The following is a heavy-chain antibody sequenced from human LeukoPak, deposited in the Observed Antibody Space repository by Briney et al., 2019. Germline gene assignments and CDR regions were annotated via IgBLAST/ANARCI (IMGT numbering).Heavy chain of an antibody. CDR1: GGSISSYY. CDR3: ARGTAMVPLFDY. J-gene: IGHJ4*02. Sequence: SETLSLTCTVSGGSISSYYWSWIRQPPGKGLEWIGYIYYSGSTNYNPSLKSRVTISVDTSKSQFSLKLSSVTAADTAVYYCARGTAMVPLFDYWGQGTLVTVSS. CDR2: IYYSGST. V-gene: IGHV4-59*01. D-gene: IGHD5-18*01.